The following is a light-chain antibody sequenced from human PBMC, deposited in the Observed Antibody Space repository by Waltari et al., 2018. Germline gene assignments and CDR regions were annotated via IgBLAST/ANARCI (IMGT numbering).Light chain of an antibody. J-gene: IGKJ1*01. CDR1: QNIVTN. CDR2: AGS. CDR3: QEFNNWPPWT. V-gene: IGKV3-15*01. Sequence: EIVMTQSPAILSVSPGERVTLSCRASQNIVTNFAWYQQKAGQPPRLLIYAGSTRASGTPVRFSGSGSRTEFTLTISSLQSEDAAVYYCQEFNNWPPWTFGQGTKVEI.